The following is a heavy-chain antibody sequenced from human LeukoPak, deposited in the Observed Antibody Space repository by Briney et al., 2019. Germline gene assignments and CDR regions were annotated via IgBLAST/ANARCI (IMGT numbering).Heavy chain of an antibody. V-gene: IGHV3-72*01. CDR1: GFTFSDHY. D-gene: IGHD2-21*02. Sequence: GGSLRLSCAASGFTFSDHYMDWVRQAPGKGLEWVGRTRNKANSYTTEYAASVKGRFTISRDDSKNSLYLQMNSLKTEDTAVYYCAISVVVTALDYWGQGTLVTVSS. CDR3: AISVVVTALDY. J-gene: IGHJ4*02. CDR2: TRNKANSYTT.